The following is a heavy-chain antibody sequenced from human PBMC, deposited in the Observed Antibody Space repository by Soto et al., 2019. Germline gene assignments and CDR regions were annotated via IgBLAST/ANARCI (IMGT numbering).Heavy chain of an antibody. V-gene: IGHV4-39*01. CDR3: ARLPRTTTSGSGTDF. D-gene: IGHD3-10*01. Sequence: LETLSLTCTVSGGSISGDYWGWIRQPPGKGLEWIATIYYSGRTFYNPSLESRVTIYVDTSRDQFSLKLTSVTAADTAVYYCARLPRTTTSGSGTDFWGQGTLVTVSS. J-gene: IGHJ4*02. CDR1: GGSISGDY. CDR2: IYYSGRT.